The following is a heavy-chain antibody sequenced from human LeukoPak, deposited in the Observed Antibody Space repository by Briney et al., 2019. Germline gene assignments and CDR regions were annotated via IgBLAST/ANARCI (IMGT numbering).Heavy chain of an antibody. CDR3: ARSRSSRNPTYYYDSSGYYIDY. CDR1: GGSISSGGYY. CDR2: IHYSGST. D-gene: IGHD3-22*01. Sequence: SETLSLTCTVSGGSISSGGYYWSWIRQHPGKGLEWIGYIHYSGSTYYNPSLKSRVTISVDTSKNQFSLKLSSVTAADTAVYYCARSRSSRNPTYYYDSSGYYIDYWGQGTLVTVSS. J-gene: IGHJ4*02. V-gene: IGHV4-31*03.